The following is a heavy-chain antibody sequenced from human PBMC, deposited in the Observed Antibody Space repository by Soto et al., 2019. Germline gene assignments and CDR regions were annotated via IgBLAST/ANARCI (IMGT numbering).Heavy chain of an antibody. CDR2: ISGSGGST. V-gene: IGHV3-23*01. CDR3: ANGGEQTSGAFDI. CDR1: GFTFSGYA. J-gene: IGHJ3*02. Sequence: EVQLLESGGGLVQPGGSLRLSCAASGFTFSGYAMSWVRQAPGKGLEWVSAISGSGGSTYYADSAKGRFTISRDNSKNTLDLQMTSLRAEDTAVYYWANGGEQTSGAFDIWGQGTKVTVSS. D-gene: IGHD2-21*01.